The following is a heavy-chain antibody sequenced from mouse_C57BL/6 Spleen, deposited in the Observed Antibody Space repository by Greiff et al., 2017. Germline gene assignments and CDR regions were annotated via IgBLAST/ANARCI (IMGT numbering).Heavy chain of an antibody. CDR3: ARHEEEGDSPYYFDY. J-gene: IGHJ2*01. CDR2: FYPGSGSI. Sequence: QVQLQQSGAELVKPGASVKLSCKASGYTFTEYTIHWVKQRSGQGLEWIGWFYPGSGSITYNGKFKDKATLTADKSSSTVYMELSRLTSEDSAVYFCARHEEEGDSPYYFDYWGQGTTLTVSS. CDR1: GYTFTEYT. D-gene: IGHD3-2*01. V-gene: IGHV1-62-2*01.